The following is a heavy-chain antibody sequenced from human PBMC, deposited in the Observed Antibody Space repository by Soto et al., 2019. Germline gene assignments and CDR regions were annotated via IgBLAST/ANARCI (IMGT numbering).Heavy chain of an antibody. Sequence: KESGPTLVKPTQTLTLTCTFSGFSLSTSGVGVGWIRQPPGKALEWLALIYWNDDKRYSPSLKSRLTITKDTSKNQVVLTLTNVDPVDTATYYCAHSVGGTYSVYWGQGTLVTVSS. CDR1: GFSLSTSGVG. V-gene: IGHV2-5*01. J-gene: IGHJ4*02. CDR2: IYWNDDK. D-gene: IGHD2-15*01. CDR3: AHSVGGTYSVY.